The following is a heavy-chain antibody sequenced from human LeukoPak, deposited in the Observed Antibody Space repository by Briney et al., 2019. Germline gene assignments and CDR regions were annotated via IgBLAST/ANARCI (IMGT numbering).Heavy chain of an antibody. J-gene: IGHJ4*02. CDR3: AHLGSVFGFDH. Sequence: GSVKVSCKASGYTLTGYYMHGVRQAPGQGVEWVGWINPNSGGTNYAQKFQGRVTITRDTSISTAYMELSRQRSDDTAVYYCAHLGSVFGFDHWGQGTLVTVS. D-gene: IGHD2-2*03. CDR1: GYTLTGYY. V-gene: IGHV1-2*02. CDR2: INPNSGGT.